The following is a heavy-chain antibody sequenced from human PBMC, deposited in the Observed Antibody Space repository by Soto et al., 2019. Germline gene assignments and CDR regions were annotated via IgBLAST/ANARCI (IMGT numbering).Heavy chain of an antibody. D-gene: IGHD1-26*01. CDR1: GFTFSYYS. CDR2: ISYDGSNK. V-gene: IGHV3-30*03. CDR3: ARVHSGSYLDY. Sequence: VQLVESGGGLVQPGGSLRLSCAASGFTFSYYSMNWVRQAPGKGLEWVAVISYDGSNKYYADSVKGRFTISRDNSKNTLYLQMNSLRAEDTAVYYCARVHSGSYLDYWGQGTLVTVSS. J-gene: IGHJ4*02.